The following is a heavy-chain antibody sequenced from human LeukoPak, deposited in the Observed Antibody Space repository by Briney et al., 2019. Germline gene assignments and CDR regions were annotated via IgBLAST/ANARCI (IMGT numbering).Heavy chain of an antibody. CDR3: ARVDFLGEYYGMDV. CDR2: ISSSSSYI. D-gene: IGHD3-10*01. Sequence: PGGSLRLSCAASGFTFSSYSMNWVRQAPGKGLEWFSSISSSSSYIYYADSVKGRFTISRDNAKNSLYLQMNSLRAEDTAVYYCARVDFLGEYYGMDVWGQGTTVTVSS. CDR1: GFTFSSYS. V-gene: IGHV3-21*01. J-gene: IGHJ6*02.